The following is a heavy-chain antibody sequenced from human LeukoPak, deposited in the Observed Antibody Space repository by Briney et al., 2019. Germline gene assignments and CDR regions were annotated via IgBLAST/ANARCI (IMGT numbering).Heavy chain of an antibody. D-gene: IGHD3-10*01. CDR2: IFPGDSDT. CDR3: ARTGTSLDPLFDS. J-gene: IGHJ4*02. V-gene: IGHV5-51*01. Sequence: GESLKISCKGFGYSFANFWIGWVRPMPGKGLEWMGIIFPGDSDTRYSPSIQGQVTLSADKSITTAYLRWTSLKASDTAMYYCARTGTSLDPLFDSWGQGTLVTVSS. CDR1: GYSFANFW.